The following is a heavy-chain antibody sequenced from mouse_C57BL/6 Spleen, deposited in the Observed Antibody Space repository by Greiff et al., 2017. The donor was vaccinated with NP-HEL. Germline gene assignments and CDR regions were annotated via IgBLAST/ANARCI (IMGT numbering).Heavy chain of an antibody. CDR1: GYSITSGYY. D-gene: IGHD2-4*01. Sequence: EVQLQQSGPGLVKPSQSLSLTCSVTGYSITSGYYWNWIRQFPGNKLEWMGYISYDGSNNYNPSLKNRISITRDTSKNQFFLKVKSVTTEDTATYYCARDLYDYGFAYWGQGTLVTVSA. V-gene: IGHV3-6*01. CDR2: ISYDGSN. CDR3: ARDLYDYGFAY. J-gene: IGHJ3*01.